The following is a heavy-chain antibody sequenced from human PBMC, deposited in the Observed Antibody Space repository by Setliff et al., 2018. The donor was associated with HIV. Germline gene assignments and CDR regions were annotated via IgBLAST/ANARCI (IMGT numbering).Heavy chain of an antibody. CDR2: INPKSDGT. CDR3: ARGRDYYDTSGYYQYYFDY. J-gene: IGHJ4*02. V-gene: IGHV1-2*04. D-gene: IGHD3-22*01. Sequence: ASVKVSCKASGYSFTDYYIHWVRQAPGQGLEWMGWINPKSDGTNYAQKFQGWITMTRDTSISTAYVELSRRRSDDTAVYYCARGRDYYDTSGYYQYYFDYWGQGTLVTVSS. CDR1: GYSFTDYY.